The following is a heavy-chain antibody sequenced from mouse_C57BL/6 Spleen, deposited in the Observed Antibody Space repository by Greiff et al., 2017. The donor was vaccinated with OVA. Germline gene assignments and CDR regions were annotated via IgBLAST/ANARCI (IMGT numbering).Heavy chain of an antibody. CDR1: GYTFTSYW. J-gene: IGHJ2*01. V-gene: IGHV1-61*01. CDR2: IYPSDSET. CDR3: ARRGQWGFDY. Sequence: QVQLQQPGAELVRPGSSVKLSCKASGYTFTSYWMDWVKQRPGQGLEWIGNIYPSDSETHYNQKFKDKATLTVDKSSSTAYMQLSSLTSEDSAVYYCARRGQWGFDYWGQGTTLTVSS.